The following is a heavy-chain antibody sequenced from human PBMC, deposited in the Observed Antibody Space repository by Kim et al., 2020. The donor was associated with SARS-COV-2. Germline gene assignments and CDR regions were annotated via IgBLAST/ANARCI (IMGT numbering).Heavy chain of an antibody. V-gene: IGHV3-53*01. Sequence: GGSLRLSCAASGFTLITDHMSWVRQAPGKGLEWVAVTYNTGSTYYADSVEGRLTISRNNSKNIIHLQMNSLSADDTAVYYCSRGWEVAFDHWGRGAL. J-gene: IGHJ4*02. CDR2: TYNTGST. D-gene: IGHD1-26*01. CDR1: GFTLITDH. CDR3: SRGWEVAFDH.